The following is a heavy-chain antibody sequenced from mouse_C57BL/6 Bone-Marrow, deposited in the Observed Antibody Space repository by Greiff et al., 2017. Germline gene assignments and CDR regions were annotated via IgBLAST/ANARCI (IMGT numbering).Heavy chain of an antibody. V-gene: IGHV1-59*01. Sequence: QVQLQQPGAELVRPGTSVKLSCKASGYTFTSYWMHWVKQRPGQGLEWIGVIDPSDSYTNYNQKFKGKATLTVDTSSSTAYMQLSSLTSEDSAVYYCASQDSNSWFAYWGQGTLVTVSA. J-gene: IGHJ3*01. CDR2: IDPSDSYT. CDR1: GYTFTSYW. D-gene: IGHD2-5*01. CDR3: ASQDSNSWFAY.